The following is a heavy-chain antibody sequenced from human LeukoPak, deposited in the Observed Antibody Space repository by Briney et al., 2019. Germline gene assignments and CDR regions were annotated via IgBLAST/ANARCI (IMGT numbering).Heavy chain of an antibody. Sequence: PSETLSLTCAVYGGPFSGYYWSWIRQPPGKGLEWIGEINHSGSTNYNPSLKSRVTISVDTSKNQFSLKLSPVTAADTAVYYCASATYGEMVYWGQGTLVTVSS. J-gene: IGHJ4*02. CDR1: GGPFSGYY. D-gene: IGHD4-17*01. CDR3: ASATYGEMVY. V-gene: IGHV4-34*01. CDR2: INHSGST.